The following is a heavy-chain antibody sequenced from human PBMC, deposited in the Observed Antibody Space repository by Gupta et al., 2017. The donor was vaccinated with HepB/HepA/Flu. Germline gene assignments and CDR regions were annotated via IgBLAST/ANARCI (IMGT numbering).Heavy chain of an antibody. CDR2: ISWDSNTI. J-gene: IGHJ5*02. CDR3: AKSSSVRGAPDL. V-gene: IGHV3-9*01. CDR1: EFIFDNFA. Sequence: QLVESGGDLVQPGRSLRLSCAASEFIFDNFAIHWVRQPPGKGLEWVSAISWDSNTIIYADSVKGRFNLSRDNGKKSLYLQMNSLRHEDTAFYYCAKSSSVRGAPDLWGQGTLVTVSS. D-gene: IGHD3-10*01.